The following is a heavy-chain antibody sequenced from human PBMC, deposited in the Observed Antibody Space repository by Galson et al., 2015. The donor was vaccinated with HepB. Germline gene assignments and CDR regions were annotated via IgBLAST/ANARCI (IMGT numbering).Heavy chain of an antibody. CDR3: ARDTSPPTTVEYWHFDL. J-gene: IGHJ2*01. CDR2: INSDGSST. D-gene: IGHD4-23*01. V-gene: IGHV3-74*01. CDR1: GFTFSSYW. Sequence: SLRLSCAASGFTFSSYWMHWVRQAPGKGLVWVSRINSDGSSTSYADSVKGRFTISRDNAKNTLYLQMNSLRAEDTAVYYCARDTSPPTTVEYWHFDLWGRGTLVTVSS.